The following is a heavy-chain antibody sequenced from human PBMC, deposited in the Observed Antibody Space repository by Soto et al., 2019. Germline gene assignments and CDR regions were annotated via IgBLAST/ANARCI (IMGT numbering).Heavy chain of an antibody. Sequence: GGSLRLSCAASGFTFDSYPMSWVRQTPGAELEWVSAISETGDSTYYVDSVKGRFTISRDASKNTLYLQMNSLRAEDTAVYYCVKRESSFGPFDEWGQGTLVTVSS. CDR3: VKRESSFGPFDE. J-gene: IGHJ4*02. CDR2: ISETGDST. D-gene: IGHD3-16*01. CDR1: GFTFDSYP. V-gene: IGHV3-23*01.